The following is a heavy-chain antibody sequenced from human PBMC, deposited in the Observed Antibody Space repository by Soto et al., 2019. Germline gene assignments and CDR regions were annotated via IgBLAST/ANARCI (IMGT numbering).Heavy chain of an antibody. J-gene: IGHJ6*02. CDR3: ARIREGYSSGWFDYYGMDV. Sequence: SGPTLVNPTQTLTLTCTFSGFSLSTSGMCVSWIRQPPGKXXEWLALIDWDDDKYYSTSLKTRFXISKDTSKNQVVLTMTNMDPVDTATYYCARIREGYSSGWFDYYGMDVWGQGTTVTVSS. CDR1: GFSLSTSGMC. D-gene: IGHD6-19*01. CDR2: IDWDDDK. V-gene: IGHV2-70*01.